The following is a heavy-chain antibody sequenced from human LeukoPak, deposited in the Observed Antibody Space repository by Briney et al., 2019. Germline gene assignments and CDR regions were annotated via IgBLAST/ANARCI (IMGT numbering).Heavy chain of an antibody. CDR2: IHHSGST. J-gene: IGHJ4*02. D-gene: IGHD1-26*01. CDR3: ARASVRWELIFDY. V-gene: IGHV4-4*02. Sequence: SGTLSLTCAVSGDSISSTNWWGWVRQPPGKGLEWIGEIHHSGSTNYNVSLKSRVTISVDKSKNQFSLKLSSVTAADTAVYYCARASVRWELIFDYWGQGTLVTVSS. CDR1: GDSISSTNW.